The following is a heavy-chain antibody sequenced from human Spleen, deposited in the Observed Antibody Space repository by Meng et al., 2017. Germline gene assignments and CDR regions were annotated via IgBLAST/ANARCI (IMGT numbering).Heavy chain of an antibody. V-gene: IGHV4-38-2*02. CDR2: IYHSGST. CDR1: GYSISSGYY. D-gene: IGHD1-26*01. CDR3: ARVRGSYSSGGYYFDY. Sequence: SETLSLTCTVSGYSISSGYYWGWIRQPPGKGLEWIGSIYHSGSTYYNPSLKSRVTISVDTSKNQFSLKLSSVTAADTAVYYCARVRGSYSSGGYYFDYWGQGTLVTVSS. J-gene: IGHJ4*02.